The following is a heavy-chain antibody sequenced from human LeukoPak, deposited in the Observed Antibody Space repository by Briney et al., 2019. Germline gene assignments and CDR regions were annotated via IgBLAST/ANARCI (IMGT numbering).Heavy chain of an antibody. CDR1: GDSVSSNSAA. Sequence: SQTLSLTCAISGDSVSSNSAAWNWIRQSPSSGLEWLGRTYYRSKWYNDYAVSVKSRITINPDTSKNQFSLQLNSVTPEDTAVYYCATKLATMDGFDIWGQGTMVTVSS. CDR3: ATKLATMDGFDI. J-gene: IGHJ3*02. CDR2: TYYRSKWYN. D-gene: IGHD5-24*01. V-gene: IGHV6-1*01.